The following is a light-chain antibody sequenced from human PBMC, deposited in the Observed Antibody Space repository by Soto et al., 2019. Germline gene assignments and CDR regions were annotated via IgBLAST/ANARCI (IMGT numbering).Light chain of an antibody. V-gene: IGKV1-39*01. CDR2: AAS. Sequence: DIQMTQSPSSLSASVGDRVTISCRPSQSSSSYLNWYQQKPRKAPKLLIYAASTLQSGVPSRFSGSGSGTDFTLTISSLQPEDFATYYCQQSYSTPATFGQGTKLEIK. CDR3: QQSYSTPAT. J-gene: IGKJ2*01. CDR1: QSSSSY.